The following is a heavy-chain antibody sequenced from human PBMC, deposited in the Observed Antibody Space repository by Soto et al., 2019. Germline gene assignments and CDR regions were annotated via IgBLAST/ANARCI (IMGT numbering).Heavy chain of an antibody. V-gene: IGHV3-23*01. D-gene: IGHD1-1*01. J-gene: IGHJ4*02. Sequence: EVQLLESGGGLVQPGGSLRLSCAASGFTFSSYAMSWVRQAPGKGLEWVSAISGSGGSTYYADSVKGRFTISRDNSKNTLYLQRNSLTAEDTAVYYCAIVRSGHLERSLFDYWGQGTLVTVSS. CDR1: GFTFSSYA. CDR2: ISGSGGST. CDR3: AIVRSGHLERSLFDY.